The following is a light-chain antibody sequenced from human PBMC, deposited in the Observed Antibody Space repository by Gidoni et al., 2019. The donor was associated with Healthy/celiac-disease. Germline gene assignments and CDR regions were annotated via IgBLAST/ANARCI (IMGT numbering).Light chain of an antibody. V-gene: IGKV1-33*01. Sequence: DIQITQSPSSLSASVGDRVTITCQASQDMSNYLNWYQQKPGKAPKLLIYDASNLETRVPSRWSGSGSGTDFTFTISSLQHEDIATYYCQQYDNHPPTFGQGTRLEIK. CDR2: DAS. CDR1: QDMSNY. J-gene: IGKJ5*01. CDR3: QQYDNHPPT.